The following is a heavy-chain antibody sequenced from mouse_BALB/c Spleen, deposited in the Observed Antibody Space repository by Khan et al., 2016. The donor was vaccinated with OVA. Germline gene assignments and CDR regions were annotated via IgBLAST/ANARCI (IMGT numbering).Heavy chain of an antibody. J-gene: IGHJ4*01. Sequence: QIQLVQSGPELKKPGESVKISCKASGYTFTNYGMNWVKQSPGKALKWMGWINTYTGEPTYADDFKGRFAFSLDTSASTAYLQMNNLKNEDEATYCCARPHCCSDSLDYWGQGTLVTVSA. CDR1: GYTFTNYG. CDR2: INTYTGEP. CDR3: ARPHCCSDSLDY. V-gene: IGHV9-1*02. D-gene: IGHD2-12*01.